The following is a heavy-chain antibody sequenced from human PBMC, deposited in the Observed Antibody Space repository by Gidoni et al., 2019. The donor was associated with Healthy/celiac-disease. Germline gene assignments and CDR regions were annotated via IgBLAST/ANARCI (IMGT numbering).Heavy chain of an antibody. D-gene: IGHD6-19*01. Sequence: EVQLVASGGGLVQPGGFLRVSCAASGFTFSSYKWNWVRQAPGEGLEWVSYISSSGSTIYYADSVKGRFTISRDNAKNSLYLQMNSLRAEDTAVYYCARYGMTWLAPADDYWGQGTLVTVSS. J-gene: IGHJ4*02. CDR2: ISSSGSTI. CDR3: ARYGMTWLAPADDY. CDR1: GFTFSSYK. V-gene: IGHV3-48*03.